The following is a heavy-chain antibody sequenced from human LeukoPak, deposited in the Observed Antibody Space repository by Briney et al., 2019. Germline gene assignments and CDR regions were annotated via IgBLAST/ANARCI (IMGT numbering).Heavy chain of an antibody. V-gene: IGHV3-21*01. D-gene: IGHD2-15*01. Sequence: PGVSLRLSCAASGFTFTSYSRNWVRQAPGKGLEWVASISSSSSYIYYAASLKARFPICGDNDQTSMYMHMNSLRAEDTAVYYCARDHDRYCSGGSCSEFDSWGQGNLVTVSS. J-gene: IGHJ4*02. CDR3: ARDHDRYCSGGSCSEFDS. CDR1: GFTFTSYS. CDR2: ISSSSSYI.